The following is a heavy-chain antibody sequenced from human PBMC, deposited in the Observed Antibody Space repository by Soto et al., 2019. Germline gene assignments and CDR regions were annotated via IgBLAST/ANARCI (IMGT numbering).Heavy chain of an antibody. CDR1: GFTFSSYG. Sequence: GGSLRLSCAASGFTFSSYGMHWVRQAPGKGLEWVAVISYDGSNKYYADSVKGRFTISRDNAKNSLYLQMNSLRDEDTAVYFCARAGYFDYWGQGTLVTVSS. J-gene: IGHJ4*02. V-gene: IGHV3-30*03. CDR2: ISYDGSNK. CDR3: ARAGYFDY.